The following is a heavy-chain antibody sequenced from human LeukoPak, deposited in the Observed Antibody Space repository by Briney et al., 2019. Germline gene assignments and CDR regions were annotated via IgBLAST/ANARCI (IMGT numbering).Heavy chain of an antibody. CDR2: IKQDGSEK. Sequence: GGSLRLSCAASGFTFSSYAMSWVRQAPGKGLEWAANIKQDGSEKYYVDSVKGRFTISRDNAKNSLYLQMNSLRAEDTAVYYCARDMYGGTDFWGQGTLVTVSS. D-gene: IGHD2-8*01. V-gene: IGHV3-7*01. CDR1: GFTFSSYA. CDR3: ARDMYGGTDF. J-gene: IGHJ4*02.